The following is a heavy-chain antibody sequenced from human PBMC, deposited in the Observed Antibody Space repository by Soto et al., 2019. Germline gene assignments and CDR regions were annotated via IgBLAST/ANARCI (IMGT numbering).Heavy chain of an antibody. CDR3: ARDGRRGFGFWSAYYAPGSFDI. D-gene: IGHD3-3*01. Sequence: ASVKVSCKASGYTFTGYYMHWVRQAPGQGLEWMGWINPNSGGTNYAQKFQGWVTMTRDTSISTAYMELSRLRSDDTAVYYCARDGRRGFGFWSAYYAPGSFDIWGQGTMVTVSS. J-gene: IGHJ3*02. CDR1: GYTFTGYY. V-gene: IGHV1-2*04. CDR2: INPNSGGT.